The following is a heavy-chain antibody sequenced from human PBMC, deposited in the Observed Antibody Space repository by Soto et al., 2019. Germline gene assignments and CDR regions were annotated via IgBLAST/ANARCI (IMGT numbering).Heavy chain of an antibody. V-gene: IGHV3-23*01. D-gene: IGHD6-13*01. J-gene: IGHJ4*02. CDR1: GFTFSSYA. Sequence: GGSLRLSCAASGFTFSSYAMSWVRQAPGKGLEWVSAISGSGGSTYYADSVKGRFTISRDNSKNTLYLQMNSLRAEDTAVYYCAKDRGANSGYSSSWPTGFDYWGQGTLVTVSS. CDR2: ISGSGGST. CDR3: AKDRGANSGYSSSWPTGFDY.